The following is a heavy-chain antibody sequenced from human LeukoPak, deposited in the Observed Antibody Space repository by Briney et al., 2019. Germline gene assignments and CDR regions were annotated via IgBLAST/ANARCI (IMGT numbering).Heavy chain of an antibody. J-gene: IGHJ6*02. CDR1: GYIFTTYA. CDR2: VNAANGDT. Sequence: ASVKVSCKASGYIFTTYAIHWVRQAPGQRPKWMGWVNAANGDTKYSQIFQGRVTITRDTSANTAYMELSSLRSEDTAVYYCAREGVWGQGTTVTVSS. V-gene: IGHV1-3*01. CDR3: AREGV.